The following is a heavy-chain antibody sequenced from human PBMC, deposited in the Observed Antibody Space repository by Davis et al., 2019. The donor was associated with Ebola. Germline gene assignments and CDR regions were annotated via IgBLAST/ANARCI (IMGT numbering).Heavy chain of an antibody. CDR3: ARTTTDFGVAGSPHDAFDF. Sequence: ASVKVSCKVSGYTFTKYYMHWVRQAPGQGLEWMGIINPDGGGTNYAPKFRDRVAMTTDTSTSTIYMELTSLRSDDTAVYYCARTTTDFGVAGSPHDAFDFWGQGTTVTISS. CDR2: INPDGGGT. D-gene: IGHD3-3*01. V-gene: IGHV1-46*01. CDR1: GYTFTKYY. J-gene: IGHJ3*01.